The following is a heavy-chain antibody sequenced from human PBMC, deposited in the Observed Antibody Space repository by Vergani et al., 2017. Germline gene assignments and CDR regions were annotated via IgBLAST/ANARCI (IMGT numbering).Heavy chain of an antibody. V-gene: IGHV4-59*04. D-gene: IGHD3-3*01. Sequence: QVQLQESGPGLVKPSETLSLTCTVSGGSISSYYWSWIRQPPGKGLEWIGYIYYSGSTYYNPSLKSRVTISVDTSKNQFSLKLSSVTAADTAVYYCARRITIFGVVIIHNWFDPWGQGTLVTVSS. CDR2: IYYSGST. CDR3: ARRITIFGVVIIHNWFDP. J-gene: IGHJ5*02. CDR1: GGSISSYY.